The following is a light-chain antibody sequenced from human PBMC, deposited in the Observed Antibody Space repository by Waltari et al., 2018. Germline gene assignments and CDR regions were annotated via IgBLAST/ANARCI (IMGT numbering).Light chain of an antibody. Sequence: EIVLTQSPGTLSLSPGERATLSCRAIQSVSNNFLNWYQQKPGQAPRLLIYGASSRATGIPDRFSGSGSGTDFTLTISRLEPEDFAVYYCQQYDSIVLTFGGGTKVEI. CDR2: GAS. J-gene: IGKJ4*01. V-gene: IGKV3-20*01. CDR1: QSVSNNF. CDR3: QQYDSIVLT.